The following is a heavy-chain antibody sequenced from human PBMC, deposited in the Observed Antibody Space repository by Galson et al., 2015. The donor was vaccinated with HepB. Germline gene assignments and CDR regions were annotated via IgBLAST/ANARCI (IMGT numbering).Heavy chain of an antibody. J-gene: IGHJ4*02. V-gene: IGHV1-69*13. D-gene: IGHD6-25*01. CDR2: IIPIFGTA. CDR1: GGTFSSYA. CDR3: AREQPLRTQRRFDY. Sequence: SVKVSCKASGGTFSSYAISWVRQAPGQGLEWMGGIIPIFGTANYAQKFQGRVTITADESTSTAYMELSSLRSEDTAVYYCAREQPLRTQRRFDYWGQGTLVTVSS.